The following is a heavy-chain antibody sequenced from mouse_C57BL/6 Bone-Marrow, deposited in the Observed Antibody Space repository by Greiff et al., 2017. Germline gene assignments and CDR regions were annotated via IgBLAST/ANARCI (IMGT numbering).Heavy chain of an antibody. V-gene: IGHV1-64*01. Sequence: HVQLQQPWAELVKPGASVKLSCKASGYTFTSYWMHWVKQRPGQGLEWIGMIHPNSGSTNYNEKFKSKATLTVDKSSSTAYMQLSSLTSEDSAVYYCARGDDGYYVGYWGQGTTLTVSS. D-gene: IGHD2-3*01. CDR1: GYTFTSYW. CDR3: ARGDDGYYVGY. CDR2: IHPNSGST. J-gene: IGHJ2*01.